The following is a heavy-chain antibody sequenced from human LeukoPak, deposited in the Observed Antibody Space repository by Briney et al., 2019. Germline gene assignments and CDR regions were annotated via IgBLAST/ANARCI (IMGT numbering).Heavy chain of an antibody. J-gene: IGHJ4*02. CDR3: AKESPQFDY. CDR1: GFTFSSYA. Sequence: GSLRLSCTASGFTFSSYAMSWVRQAPGKGLEWISSISAGGDITHYADSMQGRFTISRDNSKNTLYLQMNSLRAEDTAVYYCAKESPQFDYWGQGTLVTVSS. V-gene: IGHV3-23*01. CDR2: ISAGGDIT.